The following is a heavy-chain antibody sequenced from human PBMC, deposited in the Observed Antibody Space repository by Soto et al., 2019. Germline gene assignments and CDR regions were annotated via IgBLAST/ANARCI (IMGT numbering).Heavy chain of an antibody. D-gene: IGHD1-1*01. CDR2: IGPDGSST. J-gene: IGHJ4*02. CDR1: GFTFSSHW. Sequence: PGGSLRLSFAASGFTFSSHWMHWVRQAPGKGLAWVSHIGPDGSSTRDADSVQGRFTISRDNARNALYLQMNSLRDEDTAVYYCARDNNWSYDYWGQGILVTVSS. V-gene: IGHV3-74*01. CDR3: ARDNNWSYDY.